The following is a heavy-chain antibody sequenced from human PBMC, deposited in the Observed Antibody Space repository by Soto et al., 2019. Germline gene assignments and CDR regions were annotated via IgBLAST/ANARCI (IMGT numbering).Heavy chain of an antibody. D-gene: IGHD3-22*01. V-gene: IGHV3-7*05. Sequence: GGSLRLSCAASGFTFSGYWMTWVRQAPGKGLEGVANISPDGSEEYYVDSVKGRFTISRDNAKNSVYLQMNSLKASDTAMYYCARPEIPTRSSDYDYPFDHRGQGTLVTVSS. J-gene: IGHJ4*02. CDR3: ARPEIPTRSSDYDYPFDH. CDR1: GFTFSGYW. CDR2: ISPDGSEE.